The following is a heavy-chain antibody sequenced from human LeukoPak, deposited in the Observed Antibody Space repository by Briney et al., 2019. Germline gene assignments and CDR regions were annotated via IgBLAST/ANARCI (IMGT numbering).Heavy chain of an antibody. Sequence: PSGTLFLTCTVSGGSISSSSYYWGWIRQPPGKGLEWIGSIYYSGSTYYNPSLKSRVTISVDTSKNQFSLKLGSVTAADTAVYYCARMGENGGYTTTFDYWGQGTLVTVSS. J-gene: IGHJ4*02. V-gene: IGHV4-39*01. D-gene: IGHD4-23*01. CDR2: IYYSGST. CDR1: GGSISSSSYY. CDR3: ARMGENGGYTTTFDY.